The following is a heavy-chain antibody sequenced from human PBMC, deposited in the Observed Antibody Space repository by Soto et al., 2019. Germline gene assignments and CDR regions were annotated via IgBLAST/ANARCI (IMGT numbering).Heavy chain of an antibody. V-gene: IGHV1-18*01. J-gene: IGHJ4*02. CDR2: ISAYNDNT. D-gene: IGHD3-3*01. Sequence: ASVKVSCEASGYTFSKYGITWVRQAPGQGLEWMGWISAYNDNTNYAQKLQGRVTMTTDTSTNTAYMELKSLRSDDTAVYFCARDLPKITIFGMAPGDYWGQGTLVTVSS. CDR1: GYTFSKYG. CDR3: ARDLPKITIFGMAPGDY.